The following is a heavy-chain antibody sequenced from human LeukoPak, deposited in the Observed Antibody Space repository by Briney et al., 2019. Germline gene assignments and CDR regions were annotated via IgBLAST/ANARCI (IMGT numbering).Heavy chain of an antibody. J-gene: IGHJ6*02. CDR2: IYYSGST. V-gene: IGHV4-59*01. CDR1: GGSISSYY. D-gene: IGHD5-18*01. Sequence: PSETLSLTCTVSGGSISSYYWSWIRQPPGKGLEWIGYIYYSGSTNYTPSLKSRVTISVDTSKNQFSLKLSSVTAADTAVYYCARDRIQQNYYYYGMDVWGQGTTVTVSS. CDR3: ARDRIQQNYYYYGMDV.